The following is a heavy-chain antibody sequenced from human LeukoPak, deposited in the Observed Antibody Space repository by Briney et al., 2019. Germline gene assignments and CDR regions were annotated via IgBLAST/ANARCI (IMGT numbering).Heavy chain of an antibody. D-gene: IGHD6-19*01. CDR2: LTQDGSEE. J-gene: IGHJ4*02. Sequence: GGSLRLSCAASGFTFSTYCMSWVRQAPGKGLEWVANLTQDGSEEYYVDSVKGRFTISRDNAKNSLYLQLNSLRAEDTAVYYCARAPYSSGWYGVGYWGQGTLVTVSS. V-gene: IGHV3-7*01. CDR1: GFTFSTYC. CDR3: ARAPYSSGWYGVGY.